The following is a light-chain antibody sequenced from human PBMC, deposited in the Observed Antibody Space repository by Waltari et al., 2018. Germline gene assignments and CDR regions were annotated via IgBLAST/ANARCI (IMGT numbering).Light chain of an antibody. CDR2: EAN. J-gene: IGLJ1*01. CDR1: SSDIASYNL. V-gene: IGLV2-23*01. Sequence: QSALTQPASVSGSPGQSITISCTGTSSDIASYNLVSWYQQHPGKAPKLIIYEANKRPSGVSSPFSGSKSGNTASLTISGPQAEDEANYYCYAYAGTRGVFGTGTKVTVL. CDR3: YAYAGTRGV.